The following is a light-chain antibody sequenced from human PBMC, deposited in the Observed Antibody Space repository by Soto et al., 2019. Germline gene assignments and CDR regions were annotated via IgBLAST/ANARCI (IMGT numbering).Light chain of an antibody. CDR1: QSVSRS. J-gene: IGKJ2*01. V-gene: IGKV3-11*01. Sequence: EIVLTQSPATLSLSPGERATLSCRASQSVSRSLAWYQQRPGQAPRLLIYDASTRATGIPARFSGSGSGTDFTLTISSLQSEDFAVYYCQQYNNWPRMYTFGQGTKLEIK. CDR3: QQYNNWPRMYT. CDR2: DAS.